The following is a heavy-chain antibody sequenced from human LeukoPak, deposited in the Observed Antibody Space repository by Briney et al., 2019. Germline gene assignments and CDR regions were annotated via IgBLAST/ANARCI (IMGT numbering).Heavy chain of an antibody. CDR2: IHYSGST. CDR1: GGSISSDDYY. J-gene: IGHJ4*02. V-gene: IGHV4-30-4*01. D-gene: IGHD2-15*01. Sequence: PSETLSLTCTVSGGSISSDDYYWSWVRQPPGKGLQWIGYIHYSGSTYYNPSLKSRVSISVDTSKNQFSLKLSSVTAADTAVYYCARVVVVTATPPDYFDYWGQGTLVTVSS. CDR3: ARVVVVTATPPDYFDY.